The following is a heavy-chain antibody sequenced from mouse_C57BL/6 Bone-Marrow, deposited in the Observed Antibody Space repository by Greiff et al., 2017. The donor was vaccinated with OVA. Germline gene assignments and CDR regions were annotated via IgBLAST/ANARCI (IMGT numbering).Heavy chain of an antibody. CDR1: GFTFSDFY. V-gene: IGHV7-1*01. CDR2: SRNKANDYTT. CDR3: ARDAHYYGSSGFAY. J-gene: IGHJ3*01. Sequence: EVKLVESGGGLVQSGRSLRLSCATSGFTFSDFYMEWVRQAPGKGLEWIAASRNKANDYTTEYSASVKGRFIVSRDTSQSILYLQMNALRAEDTAIYYCARDAHYYGSSGFAYWGQGTLVTVSA. D-gene: IGHD1-1*01.